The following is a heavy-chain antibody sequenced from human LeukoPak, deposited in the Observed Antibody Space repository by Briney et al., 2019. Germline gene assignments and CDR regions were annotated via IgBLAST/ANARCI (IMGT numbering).Heavy chain of an antibody. D-gene: IGHD2-15*01. CDR2: MNPNSGNT. Sequence: GASVKVSCKASGYTFTSYDINWVRQATGQGLEWMGWMNPNSGNTGYAQKFQGRVTITRNTSISTAYMELSSLRSEDTAVYYCARGGWELLNDAFDIWGQGTMVTVSS. J-gene: IGHJ3*02. CDR3: ARGGWELLNDAFDI. CDR1: GYTFTSYD. V-gene: IGHV1-8*03.